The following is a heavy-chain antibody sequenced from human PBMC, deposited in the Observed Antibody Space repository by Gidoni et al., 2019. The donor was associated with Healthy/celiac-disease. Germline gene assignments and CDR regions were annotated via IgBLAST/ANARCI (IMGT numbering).Heavy chain of an antibody. CDR2: IYYSGST. D-gene: IGHD3-16*01. Sequence: QLQLQESGPGLAKPSETLSLTCTVAGCSISSSSYYWGWIRQPPGKGLEWIGSIYYSGSTYYNPSLKSRVTISVDTSKNQFSLKLSSVTAADTAVYYCARTTREGGVKWGQGTLVTVSS. CDR1: GCSISSSSYY. J-gene: IGHJ4*02. CDR3: ARTTREGGVK. V-gene: IGHV4-39*07.